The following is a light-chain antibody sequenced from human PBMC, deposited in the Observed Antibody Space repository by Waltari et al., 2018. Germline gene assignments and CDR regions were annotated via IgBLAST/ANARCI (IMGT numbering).Light chain of an antibody. Sequence: DIQMTQSPFTLSASVGDRVIITCRASQSISNWLAWYQHKPGKAPKLLIYKASTLASGVQSRFGGSGSGTYFSLTISSLQPDDFATYYCQQYNSYSLLTFGGGTKVEIK. CDR2: KAS. CDR1: QSISNW. V-gene: IGKV1-5*03. J-gene: IGKJ4*01. CDR3: QQYNSYSLLT.